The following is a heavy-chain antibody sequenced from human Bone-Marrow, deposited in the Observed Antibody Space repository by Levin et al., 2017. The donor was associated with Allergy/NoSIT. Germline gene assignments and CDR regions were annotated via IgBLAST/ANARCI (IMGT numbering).Heavy chain of an antibody. J-gene: IGHJ4*02. CDR3: ATPGTQY. CDR2: ISNSSNTI. V-gene: IGHV3-48*03. Sequence: LGESLKISCAASGFTFNKYALHWVRQAPGKGLEWISYISNSSNTIYYADSVKGRFTISRDNAKKSLYLQMNSLRAEDTAVYYCATPGTQYWGQGTLVTVSS. D-gene: IGHD3-10*01. CDR1: GFTFNKYA.